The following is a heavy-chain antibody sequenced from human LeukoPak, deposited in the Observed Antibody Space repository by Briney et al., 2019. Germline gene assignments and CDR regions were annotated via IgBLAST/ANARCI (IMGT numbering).Heavy chain of an antibody. V-gene: IGHV3-30*03. CDR2: ISYDGSNK. J-gene: IGHJ4*02. Sequence: PGGSLRLSCAASGFTFSSYGMHWVRQAPGKGLEWVAVISYDGSNKYYADSVKGRFTISRDNSKNTLSLQMNSLRADDTAIYYCTRSGYRHPYHFESWGQGTLVIVSS. D-gene: IGHD3-22*01. CDR3: TRSGYRHPYHFES. CDR1: GFTFSSYG.